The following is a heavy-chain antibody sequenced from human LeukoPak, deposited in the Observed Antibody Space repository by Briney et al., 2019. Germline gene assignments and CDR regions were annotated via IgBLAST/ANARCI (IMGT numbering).Heavy chain of an antibody. CDR3: ARDSSGLMDAFDI. V-gene: IGHV4-4*07. CDR2: IFTSGST. D-gene: IGHD3-22*01. Sequence: SETLSLTCTVSGGSISSYYWSWIRQSAGKGLEWIGRIFTSGSTNYNPSLKSRVTMSIDTSKNQFSLKLSSVTAADTAVYYCARDSSGLMDAFDIWGQGTMVTVSS. J-gene: IGHJ3*02. CDR1: GGSISSYY.